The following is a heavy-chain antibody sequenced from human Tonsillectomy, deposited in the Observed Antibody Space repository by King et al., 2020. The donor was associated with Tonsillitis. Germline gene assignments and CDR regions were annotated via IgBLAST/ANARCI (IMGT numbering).Heavy chain of an antibody. V-gene: IGHV4-34*01. CDR3: ARGIVLMVYATFDS. CDR1: GGSFSGYY. D-gene: IGHD2-8*01. CDR2: INHSGTT. Sequence: VQLQQWGAGLLKPAETLFLTCAVSGGSFSGYYWSWIRQPPGKGLEWIGEINHSGTTNYNPSLKSRVTISVDTSKNQFSLKLSSVTAADTAVYFCARGIVLMVYATFDSWGQGTLVTVSS. J-gene: IGHJ4*02.